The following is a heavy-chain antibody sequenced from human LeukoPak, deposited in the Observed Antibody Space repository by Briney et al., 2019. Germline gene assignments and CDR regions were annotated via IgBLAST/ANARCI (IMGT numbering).Heavy chain of an antibody. V-gene: IGHV4-59*11. CDR2: MYYSGTT. D-gene: IGHD3/OR15-3a*01. J-gene: IGHJ2*01. CDR1: GGSISSHY. Sequence: SETLSLTCTVSGGSISSHYWTWIRQPPGTGLEWIGYMYYSGTTNYNPSLKSRVTISVDTSKTQFSLKLSSVTAADTAIYYCARSASRTWYFDLCGRGTPVTVSS. CDR3: ARSASRTWYFDL.